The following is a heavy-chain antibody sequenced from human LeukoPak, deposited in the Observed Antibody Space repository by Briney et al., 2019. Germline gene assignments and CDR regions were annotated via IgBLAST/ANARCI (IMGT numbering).Heavy chain of an antibody. CDR2: ITWNSDTI. J-gene: IGHJ3*02. D-gene: IGHD3-22*01. CDR3: AKDTTYYYDSSGYDGFDI. Sequence: PGGSLRLSCAASGFTFDDYAMHWVRQAPGKGLEWVSGITWNSDTIDYADSVKGRFTISRGNAKNSLYLQMNSLRAEDTALYYCAKDTTYYYDSSGYDGFDIWGQGTMVTVSS. V-gene: IGHV3-9*01. CDR1: GFTFDDYA.